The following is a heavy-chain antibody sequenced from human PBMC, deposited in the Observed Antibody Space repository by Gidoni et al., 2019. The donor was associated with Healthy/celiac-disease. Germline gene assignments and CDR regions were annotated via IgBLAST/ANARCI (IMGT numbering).Heavy chain of an antibody. Sequence: EVQLVESGGGLVKPGGSLRLSCAASGFTFSSYSMNWVRQAPGKGLEWVSSISSSSSYIYYADSVKGRFTISRDNAKNSLYLQMNSLRAEDTAVYYCARDPGENYYDSSGDYWGQGTLVTVSS. CDR1: GFTFSSYS. J-gene: IGHJ4*02. CDR3: ARDPGENYYDSSGDY. D-gene: IGHD3-22*01. CDR2: ISSSSSYI. V-gene: IGHV3-21*01.